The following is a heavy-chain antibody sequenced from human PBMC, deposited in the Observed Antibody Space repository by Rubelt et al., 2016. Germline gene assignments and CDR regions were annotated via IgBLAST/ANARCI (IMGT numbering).Heavy chain of an antibody. D-gene: IGHD5-12*01. CDR2: SNVSGST. J-gene: IGHJ6*02. V-gene: IGHV4-34*10. Sequence: QLQLQESGPGLVKPSETLSLTCDVYGGSFSGYYWTWIRQPPGKGLEWIGESNVSGSTNYNPSLKSRVTMSIDTSKNQFSLKLMSVTAADTAVYYCARGPKKIVAAIPYNYFGMDVWGQGTTVTVSS. CDR3: ARGPKKIVAAIPYNYFGMDV. CDR1: GGSFSGYY.